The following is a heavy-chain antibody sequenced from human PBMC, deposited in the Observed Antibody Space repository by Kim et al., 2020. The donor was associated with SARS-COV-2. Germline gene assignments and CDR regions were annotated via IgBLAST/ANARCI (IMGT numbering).Heavy chain of an antibody. CDR2: IYYRGST. V-gene: IGHV4-39*07. Sequence: SETLSLTCTVSGGSISSSSYYWGWIRQPPGKGLEWIGSIYYRGSTYYNPSLKSRVTISGHTSRNQFSLRLRSVTAADTAVYYCARVSVGRTRYFAYWGQG. CDR1: GGSISSSSYY. CDR3: ARVSVGRTRYFAY. D-gene: IGHD2-15*01. J-gene: IGHJ4*02.